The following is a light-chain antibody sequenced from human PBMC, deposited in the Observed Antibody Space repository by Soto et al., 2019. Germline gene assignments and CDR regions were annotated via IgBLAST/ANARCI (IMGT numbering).Light chain of an antibody. J-gene: IGLJ2*01. Sequence: QSVLTQPASASGSPGQSVTISCTGTSRDVGGYNYVSWYQQHPGKAPKLMIYEVIKRPSGVPDRFSGSKSGNTASLTVSGLQAEDEADYYCNSYAGSNNLVFGGGTKLTVL. CDR1: SRDVGGYNY. V-gene: IGLV2-8*01. CDR2: EVI. CDR3: NSYAGSNNLV.